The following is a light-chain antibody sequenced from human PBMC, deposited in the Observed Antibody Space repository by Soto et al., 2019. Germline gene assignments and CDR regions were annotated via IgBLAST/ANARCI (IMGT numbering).Light chain of an antibody. CDR1: QSVNSN. J-gene: IGKJ3*01. CDR2: GAS. Sequence: EMMMTQSPVTLSVSPGGRASLSCRASQSVNSNLAWYQQKPGQAPRLLIYGASTRATGIPASFIGNGSGTEFTLTASSLQPEDFAVYYCQQYNNWPFTFGPGTKVDIK. CDR3: QQYNNWPFT. V-gene: IGKV3-15*01.